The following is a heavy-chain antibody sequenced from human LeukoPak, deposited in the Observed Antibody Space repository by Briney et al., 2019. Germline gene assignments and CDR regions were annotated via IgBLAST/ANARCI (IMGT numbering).Heavy chain of an antibody. CDR2: IIPIFGTA. CDR1: GGTFSSYA. J-gene: IGHJ4*02. D-gene: IGHD2-2*01. Sequence: SVKVSCKASGGTFSSYAIGWVRQAPGQGLEWMGGIIPIFGTANYAQKFQGRVTITTDESTSTAYMELSSLRSEDTAVYYCARSAAECLFDWGQGTLVTVSS. V-gene: IGHV1-69*05. CDR3: ARSAAECLFD.